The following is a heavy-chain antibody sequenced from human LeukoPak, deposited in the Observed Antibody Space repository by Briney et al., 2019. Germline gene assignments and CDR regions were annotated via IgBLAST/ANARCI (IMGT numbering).Heavy chain of an antibody. D-gene: IGHD6-19*01. CDR3: ARDASPSPVAGTNYFDY. CDR1: GFTFSSYE. CDR2: ISSSGSTI. V-gene: IGHV3-48*03. J-gene: IGHJ4*02. Sequence: PGGSLRLSCAASGFTFSSYEMNWVRQAPGKGLEWVSYISSSGSTIYYADSVKGRFTISRDNAKNLLYLQMNSLRAEDTAVYYCARDASPSPVAGTNYFDYWGQGTLVTVSS.